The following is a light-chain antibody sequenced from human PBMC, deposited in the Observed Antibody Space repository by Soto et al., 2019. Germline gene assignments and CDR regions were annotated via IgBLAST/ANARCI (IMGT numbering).Light chain of an antibody. CDR2: DAS. CDR3: QQRSNWPVT. Sequence: EIVLTQSPATLSLSPGERATLSCRASQSVSSYLAWDQQKPGQAPRLLIYDASNRATGIPARFSGSGSGTDFPLTISSLEPEDFAVYYCQQRSNWPVTFGQGTRVEIK. CDR1: QSVSSY. V-gene: IGKV3-11*01. J-gene: IGKJ1*01.